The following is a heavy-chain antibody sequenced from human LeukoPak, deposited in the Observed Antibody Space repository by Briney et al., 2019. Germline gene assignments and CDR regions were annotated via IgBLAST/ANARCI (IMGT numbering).Heavy chain of an antibody. CDR1: GYTFTGYY. D-gene: IGHD2-2*01. V-gene: IGHV1-2*02. Sequence: ASVKVSCKASGYTFTGYYMHWVRRAPGQGLEWMGWINPNSGGTNYAQKFQGRVTMTRDTSISTAYMELSRLRSDDTAVYYCARDTRHSCSSTSCYVDWGQGTLVTVSS. CDR3: ARDTRHSCSSTSCYVD. J-gene: IGHJ4*02. CDR2: INPNSGGT.